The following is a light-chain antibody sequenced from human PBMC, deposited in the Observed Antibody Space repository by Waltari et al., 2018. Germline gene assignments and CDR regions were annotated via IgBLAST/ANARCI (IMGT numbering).Light chain of an antibody. Sequence: QSALTQPASVSGSPGPSITISCTGTSREVDSYNYVSRYQQHPGKPPKLMIYEVSNRPSVVSDRFSGSKSGNTPSLTISGLQAEDEAVYFCSSYTSSSTLGVFGTGTKVTVL. J-gene: IGLJ1*01. CDR1: SREVDSYNY. CDR3: SSYTSSSTLGV. V-gene: IGLV2-14*01. CDR2: EVS.